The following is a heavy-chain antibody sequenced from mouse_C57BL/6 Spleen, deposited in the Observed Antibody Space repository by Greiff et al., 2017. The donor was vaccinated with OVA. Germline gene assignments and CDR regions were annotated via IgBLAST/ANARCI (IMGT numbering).Heavy chain of an antibody. CDR1: GFTFSSYA. CDR3: TRGHYGNSYFDY. J-gene: IGHJ2*01. Sequence: EVMLVESGEGLVKPGGSLKLSCAASGFTFSSYAMSWVRQTPEKRLEWVAYISSGGDYIYYADTVKGRFTISRDNARNTLYLQMSSLKSEDTAMYYCTRGHYGNSYFDYWGQGTTLTVSS. D-gene: IGHD2-1*01. V-gene: IGHV5-9-1*02. CDR2: ISSGGDYI.